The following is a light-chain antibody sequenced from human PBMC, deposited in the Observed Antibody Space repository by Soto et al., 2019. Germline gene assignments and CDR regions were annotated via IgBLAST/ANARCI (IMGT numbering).Light chain of an antibody. Sequence: IQMTQSPSSLPASVGDRVSITCQASQDISNSLNWYQQKPGKAPKLLIYDATNLETGVPPRFSGSGSGTHFSLTISSLQPEDVATYYCQQYDSLPLPPVTFGQGTKLEIK. CDR2: DAT. CDR3: QQYDSLPLPPVT. J-gene: IGKJ2*01. V-gene: IGKV1-33*01. CDR1: QDISNS.